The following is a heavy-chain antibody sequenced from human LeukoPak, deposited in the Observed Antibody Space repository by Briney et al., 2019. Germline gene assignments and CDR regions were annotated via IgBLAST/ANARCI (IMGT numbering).Heavy chain of an antibody. CDR3: ARDYDFWGGYYIHAFDI. CDR2: ISAYNGNT. J-gene: IGHJ3*02. D-gene: IGHD3-3*01. V-gene: IGHV1-18*01. CDR1: GYTFTSYG. Sequence: ASVKVSCKASGYTFTSYGISWVRQAPGQGLEWMGWISAYNGNTNYAQKLQGRVTMTTDTSTSTAYMELRSLRSDDTAVYYCARDYDFWGGYYIHAFDIWGQGTMVTVSS.